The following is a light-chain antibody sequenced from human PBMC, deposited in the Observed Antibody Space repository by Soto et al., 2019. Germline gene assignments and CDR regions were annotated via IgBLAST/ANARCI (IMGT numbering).Light chain of an antibody. J-gene: IGKJ5*01. CDR1: QGISSY. CDR2: GAS. V-gene: IGKV1-9*01. CDR3: QQLNTYPIT. Sequence: QLTQSPSSLSASVGDRVTITCRASQGISSYLTWYQQKPGKAPKLLIYGASTLEGGVPFRFSGSGSGTDFTLIISSVQPEDFATYYCQQLNTYPITFGQGTRLEIK.